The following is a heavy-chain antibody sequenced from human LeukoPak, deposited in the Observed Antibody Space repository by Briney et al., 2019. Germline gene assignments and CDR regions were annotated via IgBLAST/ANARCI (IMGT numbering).Heavy chain of an antibody. V-gene: IGHV3-21*01. CDR2: ISSRSTNI. D-gene: IGHD3-9*01. CDR3: ARDYYDSLTGYYSSFDY. J-gene: IGHJ4*02. CDR1: GFTFSAYS. Sequence: GGSLRLSCAASGFTFSAYSMNWVRQAPGKGLEWVSSISSRSTNIYYADSVKGRFTIFRDNAKNSLYLQMNSLRGEDTAVYYCARDYYDSLTGYYSSFDYWGQGTLVTVSS.